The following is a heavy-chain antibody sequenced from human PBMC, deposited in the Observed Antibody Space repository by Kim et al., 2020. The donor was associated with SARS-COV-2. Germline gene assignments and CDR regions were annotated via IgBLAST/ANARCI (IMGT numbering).Heavy chain of an antibody. D-gene: IGHD2-2*01. CDR3: ARDGDIVVVPWYYGMDV. Sequence: FQGRVTITRDTSASTAYMELSSLRSEDTAVYYCARDGDIVVVPWYYGMDVWGQGTTVTVSS. V-gene: IGHV1-3*01. J-gene: IGHJ6*02.